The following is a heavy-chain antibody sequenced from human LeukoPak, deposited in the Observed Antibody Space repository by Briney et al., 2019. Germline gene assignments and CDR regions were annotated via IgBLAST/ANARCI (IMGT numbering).Heavy chain of an antibody. CDR2: IWYDGSNK. J-gene: IGHJ6*02. D-gene: IGHD2-2*01. V-gene: IGHV3-33*01. Sequence: TGGSLRLSCAASGFTFSSYGMHWVRQAPGKGLEWVAVIWYDGSNKYYADSVKGRFTISRDSSKNTLYLQMNSLRAEDTAVYYCARDYSTTWSYGVDVWGQGTTVTVSS. CDR3: ARDYSTTWSYGVDV. CDR1: GFTFSSYG.